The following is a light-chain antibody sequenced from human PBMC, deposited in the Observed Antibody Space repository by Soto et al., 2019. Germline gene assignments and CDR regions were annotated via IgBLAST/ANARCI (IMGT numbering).Light chain of an antibody. V-gene: IGLV2-14*01. CDR2: EVS. CDR1: SSDVGGYNY. CDR3: SSYTSSSTLVV. Sequence: QPASVSGSPGQLITISCTGTSSDVGGYNYVSWYQHHPGKAPKLMIFEVSNRPSGVSNRFSGSKSGNTASLTISGLQAEDEADYYCSSYTSSSTLVVFGGGTQLTVL. J-gene: IGLJ2*01.